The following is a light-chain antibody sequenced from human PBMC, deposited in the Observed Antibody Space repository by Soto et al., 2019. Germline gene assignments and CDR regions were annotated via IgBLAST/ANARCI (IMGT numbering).Light chain of an antibody. V-gene: IGKV1-12*01. CDR1: QGISTW. CDR3: QQSYSTQWT. CDR2: GAS. Sequence: EIQMTQSPSSVSASVGDRVTITCRASQGISTWLAWYQQKAGKAPNLLIYGASNLHSGVPSRFSGSGSGTNFTLTISSLQPEDFATYYCQQSYSTQWTFGQGTKVDIK. J-gene: IGKJ1*01.